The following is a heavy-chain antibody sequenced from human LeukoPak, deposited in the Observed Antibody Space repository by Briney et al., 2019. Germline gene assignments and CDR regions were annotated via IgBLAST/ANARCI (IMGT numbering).Heavy chain of an antibody. Sequence: ASVKVSCKASGYTFTSYGICWVRQAPGQGLEWMGWISAYNGNTNYAQKLQGRVTMTTDTSTSTAYMELRSLRSDDTAVYYCARGPRTYYYGSGNNYWGQGTLVTVSS. V-gene: IGHV1-18*01. J-gene: IGHJ4*02. CDR1: GYTFTSYG. CDR3: ARGPRTYYYGSGNNY. D-gene: IGHD3-10*01. CDR2: ISAYNGNT.